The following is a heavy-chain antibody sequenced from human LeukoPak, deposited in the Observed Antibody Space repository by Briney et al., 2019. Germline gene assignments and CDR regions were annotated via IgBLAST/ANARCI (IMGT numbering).Heavy chain of an antibody. CDR3: AREWELCQSDAFDI. V-gene: IGHV3-11*04. CDR2: ISSSGSTI. Sequence: PGGSPRLSCAASGFTFSDYYMSWIRQAPGRGLEWVSYISSSGSTIYYADSVKGRFTISRDNAKNSLYLQMNSLRAEDTAVYYCAREWELCQSDAFDIWGQGTMVTVSS. J-gene: IGHJ3*02. D-gene: IGHD1-26*01. CDR1: GFTFSDYY.